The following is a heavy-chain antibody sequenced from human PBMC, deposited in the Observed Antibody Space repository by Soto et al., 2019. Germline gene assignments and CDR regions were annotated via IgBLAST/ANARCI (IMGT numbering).Heavy chain of an antibody. CDR3: TRDTPGARWYFDY. CDR2: IDPSGGSP. J-gene: IGHJ4*02. V-gene: IGHV1-46*03. CDR1: GYTFTNYY. D-gene: IGHD6-13*01. Sequence: ASVKVSCKASGYTFTNYYIHWVRQAPGQGLEWMGIIDPSGGSPTSAQKFQGRVSMTRDTSASTVYMQLSSLRSDDTAVYFCTRDTPGARWYFDYWGQ.